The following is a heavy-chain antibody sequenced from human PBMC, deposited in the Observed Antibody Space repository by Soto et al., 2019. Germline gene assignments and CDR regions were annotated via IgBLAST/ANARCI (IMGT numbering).Heavy chain of an antibody. J-gene: IGHJ4*02. D-gene: IGHD1-1*01. CDR2: ISAHNGKT. CDR1: GYAFTTYV. CDR3: ARGRYGDY. Sequence: QVHLVQSGAEVKKPGASVKVSCQGSGYAFTTYVITWVRQAPGQGLEWMGWISAHNGKTNYAQKLQGRVTVTRDTSTSTAYMELRSLRYDDTAVYYCARGRYGDYWGQGALVTVSS. V-gene: IGHV1-18*01.